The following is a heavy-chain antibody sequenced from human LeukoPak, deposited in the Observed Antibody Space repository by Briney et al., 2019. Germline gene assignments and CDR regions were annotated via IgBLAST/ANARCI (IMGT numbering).Heavy chain of an antibody. CDR1: GGSISSYY. J-gene: IGHJ5*02. CDR2: IYTSGST. Sequence: PSETLSLTCTVSGGSISSYYWSWIRQPAGKGLEWIGRIYTSGSTNYNPSLKSRVTMSVDTSKNQFSLKLSSVTAADTAVYYCARAPDCSGGSCYPYNWFDPWGQGTLVTVSS. V-gene: IGHV4-4*07. CDR3: ARAPDCSGGSCYPYNWFDP. D-gene: IGHD2-15*01.